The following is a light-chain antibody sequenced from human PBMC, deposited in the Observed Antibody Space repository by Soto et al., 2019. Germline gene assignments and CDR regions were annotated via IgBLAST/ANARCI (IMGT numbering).Light chain of an antibody. CDR1: QSITTY. J-gene: IGKJ1*01. CDR3: QQSYGTPWT. Sequence: DIQMTQSPSYLSASVGDRVTVTCRASQSITTYLNWYQQKPGKAPKLLIYAASSLQSGVPSMFSGSGSGTDFTLTITSLQPEDFATYICQQSYGTPWTFGQGTKVEIK. CDR2: AAS. V-gene: IGKV1-39*01.